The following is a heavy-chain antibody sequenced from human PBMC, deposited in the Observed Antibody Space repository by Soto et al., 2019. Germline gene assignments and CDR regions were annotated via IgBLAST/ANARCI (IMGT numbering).Heavy chain of an antibody. D-gene: IGHD6-19*01. J-gene: IGHJ6*02. Sequence: VESGGGLVKPGGSLRLSCEASGFNLSSFGLNWVRQAPGKGLEWISSITSTKGDIYYAHSVKGRFTISRDNAKNSLYIQLNNLRAEDTGIYYCARDLAVARMSYYYGMDVWGQGTTVTVSS. CDR1: GFNLSSFG. CDR2: ITSTKGDI. CDR3: ARDLAVARMSYYYGMDV. V-gene: IGHV3-21*01.